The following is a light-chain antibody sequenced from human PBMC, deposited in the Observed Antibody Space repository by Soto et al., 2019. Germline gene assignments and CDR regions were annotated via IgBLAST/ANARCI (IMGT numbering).Light chain of an antibody. CDR2: DVT. CDR1: SSDVGAYKY. V-gene: IGLV2-14*01. J-gene: IGLJ1*01. Sequence: QSSLTQPASVSGSPGQSITISCTGTSSDVGAYKYVSWYQQHPGKAPKLMIYDVTNRPSGVPNRFSGSKSGNTASLTISGLQPEDEADYYCSSYTSRNTYVFGTGTKVTVL. CDR3: SSYTSRNTYV.